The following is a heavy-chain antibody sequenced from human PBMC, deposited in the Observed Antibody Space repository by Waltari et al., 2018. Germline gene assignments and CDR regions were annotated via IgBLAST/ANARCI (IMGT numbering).Heavy chain of an antibody. Sequence: QVQLVESGGGVVQPGRSLRRACAATGFTFSSYGLARVRQAAGKGLEWVAVISYDGSNKYYADSVKGRFTISRDNSKNTLYLQMNSLRAEDTAVYYCAKDFGATSIDYWGQGTLVTVSS. V-gene: IGHV3-30*18. D-gene: IGHD3-3*01. CDR1: GFTFSSYG. CDR2: ISYDGSNK. CDR3: AKDFGATSIDY. J-gene: IGHJ4*02.